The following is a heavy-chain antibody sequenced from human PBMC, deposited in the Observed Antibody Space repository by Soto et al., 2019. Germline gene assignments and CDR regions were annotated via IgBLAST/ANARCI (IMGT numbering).Heavy chain of an antibody. CDR1: GGSFSGYY. V-gene: IGHV4-34*01. CDR3: ARRKVIRVIGDKYYYYGMDV. D-gene: IGHD3-22*01. J-gene: IGHJ6*02. CDR2: INHSGST. Sequence: NPSETLSLTCAVYGGSFSGYYWSWIRQPPGKGLEWIGEINHSGSTNYNPSLKSRVTISVDTSKNHFSLKLSSGTAADTAVYYCARRKVIRVIGDKYYYYGMDVWGQGTTVTVSS.